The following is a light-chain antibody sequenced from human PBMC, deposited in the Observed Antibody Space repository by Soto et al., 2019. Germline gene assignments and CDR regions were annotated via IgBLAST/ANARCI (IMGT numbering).Light chain of an antibody. Sequence: ETVLTQSPGTLSLSPGERATLSCRASQSVSSGYLAWYQQTPGQAPRLLIYGASSRATGIPDRFSGSGSGTDFTLTISRLEPEDCAVYYCHQYGSSPFTFGPGTKVDIK. V-gene: IGKV3-20*01. CDR3: HQYGSSPFT. CDR2: GAS. CDR1: QSVSSGY. J-gene: IGKJ3*01.